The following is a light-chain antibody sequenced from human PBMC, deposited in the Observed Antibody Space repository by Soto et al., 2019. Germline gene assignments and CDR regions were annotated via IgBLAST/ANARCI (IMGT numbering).Light chain of an antibody. CDR1: QSVSSD. Sequence: IVMTPSPYTRYVSPGARATLSCRASQSVSSDLAWYQPKPGQAPRLLISGASTRATGIPARFSGSGSGTDFTLTISRLEPEDFAVNYCQQYGSSGTFAQGAKVDI. J-gene: IGKJ1*01. CDR2: GAS. CDR3: QQYGSSGT. V-gene: IGKV3-15*01.